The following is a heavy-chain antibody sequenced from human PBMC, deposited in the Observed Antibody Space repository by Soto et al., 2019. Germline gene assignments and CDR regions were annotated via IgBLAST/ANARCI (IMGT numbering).Heavy chain of an antibody. D-gene: IGHD3-22*01. J-gene: IGHJ5*02. CDR2: ISDDSSHI. V-gene: IGHV3-21*01. CDR1: GFMFSAYT. Sequence: GGSLRLSCAASGFMFSAYTMSWVRQAPGKGLEWLSSISDDSSHIDYADSLRGRFTVSRDNARKSLYLQMDSLGVEDTGVYYCATPYYYNHWGPGTLVTVSS. CDR3: ATPYYYNH.